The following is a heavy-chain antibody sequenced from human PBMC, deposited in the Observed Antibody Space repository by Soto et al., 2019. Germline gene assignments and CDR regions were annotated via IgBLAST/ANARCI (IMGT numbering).Heavy chain of an antibody. CDR2: INGSGGST. J-gene: IGHJ4*02. Sequence: GGSLRLSCAVSGFTFRSSPMSWVRRAPGKGLEWVSGINGSGGSTYYADSVKGRFTISRDNSKNTLYLQMNSLRAEDTAVYYCARQYYDILTGYYQSYYFDYWGQGTLVTVSS. CDR3: ARQYYDILTGYYQSYYFDY. CDR1: GFTFRSSP. D-gene: IGHD3-9*01. V-gene: IGHV3-23*01.